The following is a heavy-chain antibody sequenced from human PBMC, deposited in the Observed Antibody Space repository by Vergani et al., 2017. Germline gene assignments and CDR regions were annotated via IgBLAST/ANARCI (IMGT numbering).Heavy chain of an antibody. CDR1: GYTFTNYY. CDR2: INPSGGST. J-gene: IGHJ6*03. Sequence: QVLLVQSGAEVKKPGASVRVSCKTSGYTFTNYYIHWVRQAPGQGLEWMGIINPSGGSTTYAQQFQGRLTMTRDTSTSTVYMDLSNLRSEDTAVYYCARALGNVLGGYYYYYMDVWGKGTTVTVSS. D-gene: IGHD1-1*01. V-gene: IGHV1-46*01. CDR3: ARALGNVLGGYYYYYMDV.